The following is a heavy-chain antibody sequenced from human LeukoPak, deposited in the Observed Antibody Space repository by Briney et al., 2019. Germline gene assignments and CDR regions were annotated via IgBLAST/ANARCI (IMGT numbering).Heavy chain of an antibody. V-gene: IGHV3-66*01. CDR3: ARDGGELTAQNYYYYGMDV. CDR1: GFTVSSNY. J-gene: IGHJ6*01. D-gene: IGHD1-26*01. CDR2: IYSGGST. Sequence: GGSLRLSCAASGFTVSSNYMSWVRQAPGKGLEWVSVIYSGGSTYYADSVKGRFTISRDNSKNTLYLQMNSPRAEDTAVYYCARDGGELTAQNYYYYGMDVWGQGTMLTVSS.